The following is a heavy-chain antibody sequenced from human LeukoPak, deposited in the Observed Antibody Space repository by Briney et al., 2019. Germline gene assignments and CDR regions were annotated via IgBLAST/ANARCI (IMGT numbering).Heavy chain of an antibody. CDR2: IWYDGSNK. CDR1: GFTFSSYG. Sequence: GRSLRLSCAASGFTFSSYGMHWVRQAPGKGLEWVAVIWYDGSNKYYADSVKGRFTISRDNSKNTLHLQMNSLRAEDTAVYYCARDSHYYDSSGYYYEFTYWGQGTLVTVSS. V-gene: IGHV3-33*01. D-gene: IGHD3-22*01. CDR3: ARDSHYYDSSGYYYEFTY. J-gene: IGHJ4*02.